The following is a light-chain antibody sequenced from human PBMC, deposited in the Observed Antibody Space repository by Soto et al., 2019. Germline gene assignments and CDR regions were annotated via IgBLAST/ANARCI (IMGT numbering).Light chain of an antibody. J-gene: IGLJ1*01. Sequence: QSALTQPASVSGSPGQSITISCTGTSSYVGGYNYVSWYQQHPGKAPKLMIYEVSNRPSGVSNRFSGSKSGNTASLTISGLQAEDEADYYCSSYTSSSTYVFGTGTQLTVL. CDR3: SSYTSSSTYV. CDR2: EVS. V-gene: IGLV2-14*01. CDR1: SSYVGGYNY.